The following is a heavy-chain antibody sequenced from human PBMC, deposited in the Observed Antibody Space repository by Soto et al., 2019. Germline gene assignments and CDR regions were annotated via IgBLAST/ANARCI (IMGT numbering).Heavy chain of an antibody. Sequence: QVQLQESGPGLVKPSGTLSLTCAVSGDSISSSNWWSWVRQPPGKGLEWIGEIYQSESTNYNPSLKSRVTISVDKSKNQFSLKVYSVTAADTAVYYCAHSDSSSWYHFHYWGQGTLVTVSS. J-gene: IGHJ4*02. CDR3: AHSDSSSWYHFHY. V-gene: IGHV4-4*02. CDR2: IYQSEST. D-gene: IGHD6-13*01. CDR1: GDSISSSNW.